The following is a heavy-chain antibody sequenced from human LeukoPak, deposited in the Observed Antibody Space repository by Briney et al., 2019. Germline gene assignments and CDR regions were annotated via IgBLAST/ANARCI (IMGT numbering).Heavy chain of an antibody. Sequence: PSETLSLTCSVSVGSVSSSLNYWGWIRHPPGKGLECIGNTYWTGNTYINPTLKRRVAMSVDTSKKQFSLKLSAVTAADTAVYYCARLTKGRYFDYICDYCGQGTLLTVSS. J-gene: IGHJ4*02. CDR1: VGSVSSSLNY. V-gene: IGHV4-39*01. CDR2: TYWTGNT. CDR3: ARLTKGRYFDYICDY. D-gene: IGHD3-9*01.